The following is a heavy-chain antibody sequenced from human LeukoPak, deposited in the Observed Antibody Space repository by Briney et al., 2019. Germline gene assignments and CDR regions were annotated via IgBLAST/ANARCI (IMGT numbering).Heavy chain of an antibody. CDR2: ISAYNGNT. CDR3: ARDHRGARCFGDSNGPRKFDY. Sequence: ASVKVSCKASGYTFTSYGISWVRQAPGQGLEWMGWISAYNGNTNYAQKLQGRVTMTTDTSTSTAYMELRSLRSDDTAVYYCARDHRGARCFGDSNGPRKFDYWGQGTLVTVSS. V-gene: IGHV1-18*01. J-gene: IGHJ4*02. CDR1: GYTFTSYG. D-gene: IGHD3-10*01.